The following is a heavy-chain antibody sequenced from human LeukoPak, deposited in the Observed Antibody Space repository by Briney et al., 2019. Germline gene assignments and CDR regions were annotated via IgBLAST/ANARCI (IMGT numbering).Heavy chain of an antibody. CDR2: IYYSGST. D-gene: IGHD3-22*01. CDR1: GGSISSYY. CDR3: ARDSSGWHGGFDY. Sequence: SETLSLTCTVSGGSISSYYWSWIRQPPGKGLEWIGYIYYSGSTNYNPSLKSRVTISVDTSKNQLSLKLSSVTAADTAVYYCARDSSGWHGGFDYWGQGTLVTVSS. V-gene: IGHV4-59*01. J-gene: IGHJ4*02.